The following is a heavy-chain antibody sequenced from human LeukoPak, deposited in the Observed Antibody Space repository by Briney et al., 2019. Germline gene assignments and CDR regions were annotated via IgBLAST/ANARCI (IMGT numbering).Heavy chain of an antibody. CDR1: GFTFSSYA. Sequence: GGSLRLSCAASGFTFSSYAMSWVRQAPGKGLEWVSAISGSGGSTYYADSVKGRFTISRDNSKNTLYLQMNSLRAEDTAVYYWAKGLAPRVPRNSGYYFDYWGQGTLVTVSS. J-gene: IGHJ4*02. V-gene: IGHV3-23*01. CDR2: ISGSGGST. D-gene: IGHD1-26*01. CDR3: AKGLAPRVPRNSGYYFDY.